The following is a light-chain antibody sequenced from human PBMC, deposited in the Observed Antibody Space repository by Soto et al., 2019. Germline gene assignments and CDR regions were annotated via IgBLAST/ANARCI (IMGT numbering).Light chain of an antibody. CDR2: SDN. J-gene: IGLJ2*01. CDR3: AAWDDSLNGVI. V-gene: IGLV1-44*01. Sequence: QSVLTQPPSASGTPGQRGTISCSGSNSNVGSNAVSWYQQVPGTAPKLLIYSDNQRPSGVPDRFSGSKSGTSASLAISGLQSGDEAEYYCAAWDDSLNGVIFGGGTQLTVL. CDR1: NSNVGSNA.